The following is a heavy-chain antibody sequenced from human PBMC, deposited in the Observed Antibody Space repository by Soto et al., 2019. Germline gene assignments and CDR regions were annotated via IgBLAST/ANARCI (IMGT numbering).Heavy chain of an antibody. D-gene: IGHD6-19*01. V-gene: IGHV3-23*01. CDR2: ISGSGGST. J-gene: IGHJ4*02. CDR1: EFTFTAYA. CDR3: AKDSVIAVVGTCDY. Sequence: EVQLLESGGGWVRPGGSLRPPCAPSEFTFTAYAMGWVPQAPGKGLEWVSAISGSGGSTYYADSVKGRFTISRDNSKNTLYLQMNSLRAEDTAVYYCAKDSVIAVVGTCDYWGQGTLVTVSS.